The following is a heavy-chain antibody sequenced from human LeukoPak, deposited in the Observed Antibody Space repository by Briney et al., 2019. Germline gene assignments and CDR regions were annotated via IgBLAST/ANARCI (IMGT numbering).Heavy chain of an antibody. Sequence: GGSLRLSCAASGFTFSTYAMNWVRQAPGKGLEWVSGFSASGGGKFYADSVKGRFTISRDKSKSTVYLQMNSLRAEDAAVYYCAKDNADYPIYYFDSWGQGTLVTVSS. CDR3: AKDNADYPIYYFDS. CDR1: GFTFSTYA. D-gene: IGHD3-16*01. V-gene: IGHV3-23*01. CDR2: FSASGGGK. J-gene: IGHJ4*02.